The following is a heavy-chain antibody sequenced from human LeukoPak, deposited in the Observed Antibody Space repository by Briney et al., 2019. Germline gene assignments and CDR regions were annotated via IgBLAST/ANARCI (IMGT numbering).Heavy chain of an antibody. J-gene: IGHJ4*02. D-gene: IGHD4-17*01. CDR3: AKAPYGDLVVDY. Sequence: GGSLRLSCAASGFTFSDYSMHWVRQAPGKGLNWVAFIRYDGNNKYCADSVKGRFTISRDNSKNMLYLEMNSLSTEDTAVYYCAKAPYGDLVVDYWGQGTLVTVSS. CDR2: IRYDGNNK. CDR1: GFTFSDYS. V-gene: IGHV3-30*02.